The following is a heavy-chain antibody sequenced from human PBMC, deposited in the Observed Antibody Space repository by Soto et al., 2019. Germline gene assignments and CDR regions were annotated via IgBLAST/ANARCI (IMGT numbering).Heavy chain of an antibody. CDR3: AKDLEDYDRIDY. CDR2: ISYDGSNK. J-gene: IGHJ4*02. Sequence: GGALRLSCAASGFTFSSYGMHWVRQAPGKGLEWVAVISYDGSNKYYADSAKGRFTISRDNSKNTLYLQMNSLRAEDTAVYYCAKDLEDYDRIDYWGQGTLVTVSS. V-gene: IGHV3-30*18. D-gene: IGHD3-22*01. CDR1: GFTFSSYG.